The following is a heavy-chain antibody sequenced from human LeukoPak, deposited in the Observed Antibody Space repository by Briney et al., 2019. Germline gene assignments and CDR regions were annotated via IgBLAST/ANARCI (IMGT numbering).Heavy chain of an antibody. Sequence: ASVKVACKASGGTFSSYAISWVRQAPGQGLEWMGGIIPIFGTANYAQKFQGRVTITADVSTSTAYMELSSLRSDDTAVYYCARDGNSGSDYRYFDYWGQGTLVTVSS. CDR3: ARDGNSGSDYRYFDY. V-gene: IGHV1-69*13. CDR2: IIPIFGTA. CDR1: GGTFSSYA. D-gene: IGHD1-26*01. J-gene: IGHJ4*02.